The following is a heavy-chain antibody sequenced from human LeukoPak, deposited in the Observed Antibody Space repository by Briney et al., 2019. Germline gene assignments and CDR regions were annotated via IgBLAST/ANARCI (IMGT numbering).Heavy chain of an antibody. V-gene: IGHV1-46*01. CDR2: INPSGGST. J-gene: IGHJ1*01. Sequence: ASVKVSCKASGYTFTSYYMHWVRQAPGQGLEWMGIINPSGGSTSYAQKFQGRVTMTRDTSTSTVYMELSSLRSEDTAVYYCARGERSTRIPWAEYFQHWGQGTLVTVSS. CDR3: ARGERSTRIPWAEYFQH. CDR1: GYTFTSYY. D-gene: IGHD2-2*01.